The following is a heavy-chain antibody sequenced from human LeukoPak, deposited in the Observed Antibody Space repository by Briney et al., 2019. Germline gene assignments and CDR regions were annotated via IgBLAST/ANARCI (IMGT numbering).Heavy chain of an antibody. Sequence: PGGSLRLSCAASGFTFSSQAMGWVRRAPGKGLEGVSGISNSGDTHYADSVKGRFTISRDNSKNTLYLQMNSLRAEDTAVYYCAKPDYASGNWFDPWGQGTLVTVSS. CDR2: ISNSGDT. J-gene: IGHJ5*02. V-gene: IGHV3-23*01. CDR3: AKPDYASGNWFDP. CDR1: GFTFSSQA. D-gene: IGHD4/OR15-4a*01.